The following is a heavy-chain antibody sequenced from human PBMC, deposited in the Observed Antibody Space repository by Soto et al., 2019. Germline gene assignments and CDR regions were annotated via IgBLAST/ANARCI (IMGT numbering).Heavy chain of an antibody. CDR2: IKSTANGGTT. V-gene: IGHV3-15*01. Sequence: VQLVESGGDLVKPGGSLRLSCAASGLIVSNTWMSWVRQAPGKGLEWIGRIKSTANGGTTDFAASVKGRFTISRDESENTLYLQMNSLKTEDTAVYYCTVYCSGAICYPRWGQGTLVTVSS. CDR3: TVYCSGAICYPR. D-gene: IGHD2-15*01. J-gene: IGHJ4*02. CDR1: GLIVSNTW.